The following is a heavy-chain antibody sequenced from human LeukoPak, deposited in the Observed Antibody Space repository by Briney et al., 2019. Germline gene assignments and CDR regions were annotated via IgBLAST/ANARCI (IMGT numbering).Heavy chain of an antibody. D-gene: IGHD6-19*01. J-gene: IGHJ6*03. V-gene: IGHV3-23*01. CDR1: GFTFSSYG. CDR2: ISGSGGST. CDR3: ARVASSGWYVGDYYYMDV. Sequence: GGSLRLSCAASGFTFSSYGMSWVRQAPGKGLEWVSAISGSGGSTYYADSVKGRFTISRDNSKNTLYLQMNSLRAEDTAVYYCARVASSGWYVGDYYYMDVWGKGTTVTVSS.